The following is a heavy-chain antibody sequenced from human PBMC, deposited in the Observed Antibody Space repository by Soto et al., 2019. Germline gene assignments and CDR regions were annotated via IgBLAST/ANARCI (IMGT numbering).Heavy chain of an antibody. CDR3: ARASTVTTAAKFDP. V-gene: IGHV4-30-4*01. Sequence: PSETLSLTCTVSGGSISSDDYYWSWIRQPPGKGLEWIGYISYSGNTYYNPSLQSRVAISVATSRNQFSMKLLSVTAADTAVYYCARASTVTTAAKFDPWGQGSLVAVSS. CDR2: ISYSGNT. D-gene: IGHD4-17*01. J-gene: IGHJ5*02. CDR1: GGSISSDDYY.